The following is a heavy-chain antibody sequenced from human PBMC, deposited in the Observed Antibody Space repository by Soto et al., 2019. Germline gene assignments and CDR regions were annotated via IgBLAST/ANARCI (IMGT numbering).Heavy chain of an antibody. CDR1: GYTFTSYG. CDR3: ARVTSIAGTLWFDY. J-gene: IGHJ4*02. D-gene: IGHD6-6*01. CDR2: ISAYNGNT. Sequence: ASVKVSGKASGYTFTSYGISWVRQAPGQGLEWMGWISAYNGNTNYAQELQGRVTMTTDTSTSTAYMELRSLRSDDTAVYYCARVTSIAGTLWFDYWGQGTLVTVSS. V-gene: IGHV1-18*04.